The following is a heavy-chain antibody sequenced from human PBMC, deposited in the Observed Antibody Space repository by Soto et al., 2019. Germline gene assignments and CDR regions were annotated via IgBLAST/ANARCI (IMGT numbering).Heavy chain of an antibody. Sequence: XSVKVACKAAGYPLTAYFMHWVRQAPGQGPEWMGWINPNTGATKYAQKFQGRVTMTRDTSITTAYMELRRLRSDDTAVYYCARDFDCGGDCSLNYFDSWAQGTLVTVSS. CDR1: GYPLTAYF. V-gene: IGHV1-2*02. CDR3: ARDFDCGGDCSLNYFDS. CDR2: INPNTGAT. D-gene: IGHD2-21*02. J-gene: IGHJ4*02.